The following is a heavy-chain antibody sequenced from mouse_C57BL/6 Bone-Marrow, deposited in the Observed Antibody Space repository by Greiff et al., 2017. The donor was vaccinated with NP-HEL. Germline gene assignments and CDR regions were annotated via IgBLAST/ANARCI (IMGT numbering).Heavy chain of an antibody. Sequence: QVQLKESGAELARPGASVKMSCKASGYTFTSYTMHWVNQRPGQGLEWIGYINPSSGYTKYNQKFKDKATLTADKSSSTAYMQLSSLTSEDSAVYYCARGEIYYGYDGYYAMDYWGQGTAVTVSS. J-gene: IGHJ4*01. CDR2: INPSSGYT. CDR3: ARGEIYYGYDGYYAMDY. V-gene: IGHV1-4*01. D-gene: IGHD2-2*01. CDR1: GYTFTSYT.